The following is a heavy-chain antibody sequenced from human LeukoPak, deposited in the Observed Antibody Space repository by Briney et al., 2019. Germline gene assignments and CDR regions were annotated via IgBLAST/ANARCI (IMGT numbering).Heavy chain of an antibody. V-gene: IGHV3-23*01. CDR3: AKADPAYYDFWSGYYLLDY. CDR1: GFTFSSYA. Sequence: GGSLRLSCAASGFTFSSYAMSWVRQAPGKGLEWVSAISGSGGSTHYADSVKGRFTISRDNSKNTLYLQMNSLRAEDTAVYYCAKADPAYYDFWSGYYLLDYWGQGTLVTVSS. D-gene: IGHD3-3*01. J-gene: IGHJ4*02. CDR2: ISGSGGST.